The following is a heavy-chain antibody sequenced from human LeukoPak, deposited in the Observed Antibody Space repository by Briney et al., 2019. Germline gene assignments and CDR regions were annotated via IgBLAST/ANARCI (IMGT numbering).Heavy chain of an antibody. CDR3: ARVSGVTPRY. V-gene: IGHV3-48*04. CDR1: GFTFSSYS. J-gene: IGHJ4*02. D-gene: IGHD4-23*01. Sequence: PGGSLRLSCAASGFTFSSYSMNWVRQAPGKGLEWVSYISGGGTTIYYADSVKGRFTISRDNDKNSLYLQMSSLRAEDTAVYYCARVSGVTPRYWGQGTLVTVSS. CDR2: ISGGGTTI.